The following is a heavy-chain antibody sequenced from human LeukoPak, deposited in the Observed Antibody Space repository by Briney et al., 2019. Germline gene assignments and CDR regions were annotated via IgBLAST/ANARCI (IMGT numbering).Heavy chain of an antibody. CDR3: AREPGIAVAGNWFDP. V-gene: IGHV3-30*01. J-gene: IGHJ5*02. CDR1: GFTFSSYA. D-gene: IGHD6-19*01. CDR2: ISYDGSNK. Sequence: QTGGSLRLSCAASGFTFSSYAMYWVRQAPGKGLEWVAVISYDGSNKYYADSVKGRFTISRDNSKNTLYLQMNSLRAEDTAVYYCAREPGIAVAGNWFDPWGQGTLVTVSS.